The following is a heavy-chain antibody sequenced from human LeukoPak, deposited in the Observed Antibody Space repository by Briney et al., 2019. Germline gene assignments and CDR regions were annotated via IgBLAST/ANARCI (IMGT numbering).Heavy chain of an antibody. CDR2: IKQDGSEK. J-gene: IGHJ4*02. CDR3: ERDWAGPLDY. CDR1: GFTFSSYW. D-gene: IGHD6-19*01. V-gene: IGHV3-7*05. Sequence: GGSLRLSCAASGFTFSSYWLSGLRQAPGKGLEWVANIKQDGSEKYYVDSVKGRFTISRDNAENSLYLQMNSLRAEDTAVYHCERDWAGPLDYWGQGTLVTVSS.